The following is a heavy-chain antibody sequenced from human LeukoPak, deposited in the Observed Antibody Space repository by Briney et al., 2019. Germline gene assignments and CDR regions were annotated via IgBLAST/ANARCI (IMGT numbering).Heavy chain of an antibody. V-gene: IGHV4-38-2*02. CDR1: GYSISSGYY. Sequence: SETLSLTCTVSGYSISSGYYWDWIRQPPGKGLEWIGNVYHRGTTYYNPSLKSRVTISVDTSKNQFSLQLTSVTAADTAVYYCARLGAPSINYYDSRGYFDLWGRGTLVTVSS. J-gene: IGHJ2*01. D-gene: IGHD3-22*01. CDR2: VYHRGTT. CDR3: ARLGAPSINYYDSRGYFDL.